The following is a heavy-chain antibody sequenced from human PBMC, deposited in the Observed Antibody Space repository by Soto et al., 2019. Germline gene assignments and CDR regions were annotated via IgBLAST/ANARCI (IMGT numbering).Heavy chain of an antibody. CDR2: IPHSGST. CDR3: ASSSSWEKRNGLFDY. V-gene: IGHV4-30-2*01. J-gene: IGHJ4*02. Sequence: QLQLQESGSGLVKPSQTLSLTCAVSGGSISSGGSSWSWIRQPPGKGLEWIGYIPHSGSTYYNPSLKSRVTRSVDRSKSQFSRKLSSVTAADTAVYYCASSSSWEKRNGLFDYWGQGTLVTVAS. D-gene: IGHD6-13*01. CDR1: GGSISSGGSS.